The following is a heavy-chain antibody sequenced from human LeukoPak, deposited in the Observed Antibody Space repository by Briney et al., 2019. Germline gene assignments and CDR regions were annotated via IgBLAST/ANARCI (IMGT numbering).Heavy chain of an antibody. CDR3: ARAPYSSGGSTNYYYSYYMDL. CDR2: IIPIFGTA. V-gene: IGHV1-69*01. J-gene: IGHJ6*03. D-gene: IGHD6-19*01. CDR1: GGTFSSYA. Sequence: GSSVKVSCKASGGTFSSYAVTWVRQAPGQGLEWMAGIIPIFGTADYAQKFQGRVTIAADESTSTAYMELSSLRSEDTAVYYCARAPYSSGGSTNYYYSYYMDLWGTGTTVTVSS.